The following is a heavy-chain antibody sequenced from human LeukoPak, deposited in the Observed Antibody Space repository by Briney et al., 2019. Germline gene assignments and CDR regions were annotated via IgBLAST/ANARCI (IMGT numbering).Heavy chain of an antibody. D-gene: IGHD3-10*01. J-gene: IGHJ6*02. V-gene: IGHV3-30*02. CDR2: IRYDGSNK. Sequence: GGSLRPSCAASGFTFSSYGMHWVRQAPGKGLEWVAFIRYDGSNKYYADSVKGRFTISRDNSKNTLYLQMNSLRAEDTAVYYCAKDFVPPLLWFGELLENYYGMDVWGQGTTVTVSS. CDR1: GFTFSSYG. CDR3: AKDFVPPLLWFGELLENYYGMDV.